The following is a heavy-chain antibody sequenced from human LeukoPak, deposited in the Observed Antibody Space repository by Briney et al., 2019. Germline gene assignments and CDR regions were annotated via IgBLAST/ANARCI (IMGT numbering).Heavy chain of an antibody. J-gene: IGHJ4*02. Sequence: GGSPSPSSALSLLTLRSYAVSRVRQSPGTGLEWFSGLVVTGGSEYYATSVKGRFTISKDHSMNRLYLKLISLRAEDTAVYYCAKDRGPGLSSYYDSSGYYGQGYFDYWGQGTLVTVSS. CDR2: LVVTGGSE. CDR3: AKDRGPGLSSYYDSSGYYGQGYFDY. D-gene: IGHD3-22*01. V-gene: IGHV3-23*01. CDR1: LLTLRSYA.